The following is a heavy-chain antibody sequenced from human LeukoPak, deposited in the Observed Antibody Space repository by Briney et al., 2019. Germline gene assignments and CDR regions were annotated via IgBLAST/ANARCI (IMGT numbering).Heavy chain of an antibody. CDR2: IYYSGST. V-gene: IGHV4-39*07. Sequence: SETLSLTCTVSGDSISSSSYYWGWIRQSPGKGLEWIGRIYYSGSTYYNPSLKSRVTISVDTSKNQFSLKLSSVTAADTAVYYCARLIVGSTLGYFYYYMDVWGKGTPVTVSS. CDR3: ARLIVGSTLGYFYYYMDV. J-gene: IGHJ6*03. CDR1: GDSISSSSYY. D-gene: IGHD1-26*01.